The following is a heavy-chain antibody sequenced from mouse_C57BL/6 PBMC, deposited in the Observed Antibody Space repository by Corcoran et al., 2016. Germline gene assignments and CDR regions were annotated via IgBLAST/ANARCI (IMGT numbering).Heavy chain of an antibody. V-gene: IGHV9-3*01. CDR2: INTYSGVP. J-gene: IGHJ1*03. D-gene: IGHD2-5*01. CDR3: ARDSNWYFDV. Sequence: QIQLVQSGPALKKPGETVKISCKASGYTFTTYGMSWVRQAPGKGLKWMAWINTYSGVPTYADDFKGRFAFSLETSASTAYLQINNLKNEDTATYFCARDSNWYFDVWGTGTTVTVSS. CDR1: GYTFTTYG.